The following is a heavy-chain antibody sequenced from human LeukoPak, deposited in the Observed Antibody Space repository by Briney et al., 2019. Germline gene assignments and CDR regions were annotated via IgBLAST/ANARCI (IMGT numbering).Heavy chain of an antibody. Sequence: PGGSLRLSCAASGFTFSSYAMSWVRQAPGRGLEWVSAISGSGGSTYYADSVKGRFTISRDNSKNTLYLQMNSLRAEDTAVYYCAKSVEMATTPFDYWGQGTLVTVSS. V-gene: IGHV3-23*01. CDR2: ISGSGGST. J-gene: IGHJ4*02. D-gene: IGHD5-24*01. CDR1: GFTFSSYA. CDR3: AKSVEMATTPFDY.